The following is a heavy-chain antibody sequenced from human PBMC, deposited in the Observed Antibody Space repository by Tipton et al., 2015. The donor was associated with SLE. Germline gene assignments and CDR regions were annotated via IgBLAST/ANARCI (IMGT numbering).Heavy chain of an antibody. CDR3: AKNSGSYYFDD. V-gene: IGHV4-39*07. J-gene: IGHJ4*02. CDR2: IYYSGST. CDR1: GGSISSGSYY. D-gene: IGHD3-10*01. Sequence: LRLSCTVSGGSISSGSYYWGWIRQPPGKGLEWIGTIYYSGSTYYNPSLKSRVTMSVDTSKNQFSLKLNSVTAADTAVYYCAKNSGSYYFDDWGQGTLVTVSS.